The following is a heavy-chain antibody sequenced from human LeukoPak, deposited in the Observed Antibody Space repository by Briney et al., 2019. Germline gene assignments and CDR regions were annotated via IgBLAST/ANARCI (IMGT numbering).Heavy chain of an antibody. Sequence: GASVKVSCKTSGYTFTGYYMHWVRQAPGQGLEWMAWINPNSGGTNYAQRFQGRVTMTRDTSISTAYMELSRLRSDDTAVYYCGRDRDTSGSWGDYFDYWGQGTLVTVSS. V-gene: IGHV1-2*02. CDR3: GRDRDTSGSWGDYFDY. D-gene: IGHD1-26*01. CDR2: INPNSGGT. CDR1: GYTFTGYY. J-gene: IGHJ4*02.